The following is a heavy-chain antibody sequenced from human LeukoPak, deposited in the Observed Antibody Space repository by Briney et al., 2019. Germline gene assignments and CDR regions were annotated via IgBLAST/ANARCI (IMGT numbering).Heavy chain of an antibody. Sequence: ASVKVSCKVSGYTLTELSMHWVRQAPGKGLEWMGGFDPEDGETIYAQKFQGRVTMTEDTSTDTAYMELSRLRSEDTAVYYCAQKSSSWTNFDYWGQGTLVTVSS. V-gene: IGHV1-24*01. CDR2: FDPEDGET. CDR1: GYTLTELS. D-gene: IGHD6-13*01. J-gene: IGHJ4*02. CDR3: AQKSSSWTNFDY.